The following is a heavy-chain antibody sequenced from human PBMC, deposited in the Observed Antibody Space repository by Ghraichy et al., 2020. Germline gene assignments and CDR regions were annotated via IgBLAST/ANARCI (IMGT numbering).Heavy chain of an antibody. CDR1: GGSINSYY. CDR2: IYSSGIT. D-gene: IGHD1-14*01. V-gene: IGHV4-4*09. Sequence: SETLSLTCTVSGGSINSYYWSWIRQPPGKGLEWIGYIYSSGITNYNPSLKSRITISIDTSKNQFSLKLSSVTAADTAAYYCARHNNHWYFDLWGRGTLVTVSS. J-gene: IGHJ2*01. CDR3: ARHNNHWYFDL.